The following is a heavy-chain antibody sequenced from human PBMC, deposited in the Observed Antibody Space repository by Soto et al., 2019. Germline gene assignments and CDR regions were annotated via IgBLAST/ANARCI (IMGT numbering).Heavy chain of an antibody. CDR2: INAGNGNT. CDR1: GYTFTSYA. J-gene: IGHJ5*02. Sequence: QVQLVQSGAEEKKPGASVKVSCKASGYTFTSYAMHWVRQAPGQRLEWMGWINAGNGNTKYSQKFQGRVTITRDTSASTAYMELSSLRSEDTAVYYCARPGRGVVVAANWFDPWGQGTLVTVSS. CDR3: ARPGRGVVVAANWFDP. D-gene: IGHD2-15*01. V-gene: IGHV1-3*05.